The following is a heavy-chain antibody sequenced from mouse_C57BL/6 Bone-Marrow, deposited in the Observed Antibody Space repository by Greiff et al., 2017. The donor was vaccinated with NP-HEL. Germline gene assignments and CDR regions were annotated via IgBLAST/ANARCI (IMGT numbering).Heavy chain of an antibody. Sequence: EVQGVESGGGLVKPGGSLKLSCAASGFTFSSYAMSWVRQTPEKRLEWVATISDGGSYTYYPDNVKGRFTISRDNAKNNLYLQMSHLKSEDTAMYYCARAPYDGYYGAWFAYWGQGTLVTVSA. J-gene: IGHJ3*01. CDR1: GFTFSSYA. V-gene: IGHV5-4*01. CDR2: ISDGGSYT. CDR3: ARAPYDGYYGAWFAY. D-gene: IGHD2-3*01.